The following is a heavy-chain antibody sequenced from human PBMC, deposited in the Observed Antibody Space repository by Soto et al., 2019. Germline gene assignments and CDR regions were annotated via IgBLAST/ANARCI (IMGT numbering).Heavy chain of an antibody. Sequence: GGSLRLSGAASGFTFSSYAMHWVRQAPGKGLEWVAVISYDGINKYYADSVKGRFTISRDNSKNTLYLQMNSLRPEDTAVYYCGRTRGRAFKYYYWIDIWAQLTKVSV. V-gene: IGHV3-30-3*01. CDR2: ISYDGINK. D-gene: IGHD2-15*01. CDR1: GFTFSSYA. J-gene: IGHJ6*02. CDR3: GRTRGRAFKYYYWIDI.